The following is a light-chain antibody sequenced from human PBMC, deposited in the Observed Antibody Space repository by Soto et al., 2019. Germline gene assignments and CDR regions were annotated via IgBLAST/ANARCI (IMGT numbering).Light chain of an antibody. CDR3: QQRYTCVQP. Sequence: DIQMTQSPSSLSASVGDTVTITCRARQTPKNNVNGYQQKQGRVPKLLIYNATALQNGAPYRFDATESGTDFTLPNKSLPPECSGTYYCQQRYTCVQPFGQGTKLEYK. J-gene: IGKJ2*01. CDR2: NAT. CDR1: QTPKNN. V-gene: IGKV1-39*01.